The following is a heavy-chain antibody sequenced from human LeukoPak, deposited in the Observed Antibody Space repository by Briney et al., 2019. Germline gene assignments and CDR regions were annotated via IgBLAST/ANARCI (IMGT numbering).Heavy chain of an antibody. CDR2: VYYIEIT. D-gene: IGHD3-3*01. Sequence: SETLSLTCTVSGGSISSGSYYWGWIRQPPGKGLEWIGSVYYIEITFYNPSLKSRVTISVDTSKNQFSLRLSAVTAADTAVYYCLLLESGFQHWGQGTLVTVSS. CDR3: LLLESGFQH. V-gene: IGHV4-39*01. J-gene: IGHJ1*01. CDR1: GGSISSGSYY.